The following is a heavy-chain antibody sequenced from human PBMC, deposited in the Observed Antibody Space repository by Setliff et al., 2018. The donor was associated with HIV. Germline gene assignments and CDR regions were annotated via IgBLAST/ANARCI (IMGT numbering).Heavy chain of an antibody. CDR1: GYTFSHYP. Sequence: ASVMVSCKASGYTFSHYPMHWVRQAPGQRPEWMGWINTGNGNKKYSQKFQDRVTITRDTSADTVYMELSSLRSEDTAVYYCARDRCNSVACYLYNWFDPWGQGTLGTAPQ. V-gene: IGHV1-3*04. D-gene: IGHD2-2*01. CDR2: INTGNGNK. J-gene: IGHJ5*02. CDR3: ARDRCNSVACYLYNWFDP.